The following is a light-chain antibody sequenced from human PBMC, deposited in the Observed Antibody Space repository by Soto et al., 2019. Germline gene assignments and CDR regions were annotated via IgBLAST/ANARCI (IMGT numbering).Light chain of an antibody. J-gene: IGKJ1*01. V-gene: IGKV3-15*01. CDR3: QQYYDFPRT. Sequence: EIILTQSPASLSVSPGERATLSCRASQSVNNNLAWYQQKPGQAPRLLIYGASTRATGIPGRFRGSGSGTEFTLTITSLQSEDFAVYFCQQYYDFPRTFGQGTKV. CDR1: QSVNNN. CDR2: GAS.